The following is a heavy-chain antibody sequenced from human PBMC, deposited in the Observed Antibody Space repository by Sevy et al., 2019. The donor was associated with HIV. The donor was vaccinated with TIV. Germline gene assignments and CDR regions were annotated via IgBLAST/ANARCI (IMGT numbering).Heavy chain of an antibody. D-gene: IGHD1-26*01. CDR1: GFTLSNYW. CDR2: REQDGSDK. Sequence: GGFLRLSCAASGFTLSNYWMSWVRQAPGKGLEWVANREQDGSDKYYVDSVKGRFTISRDNAKNSLYLQMNSLRAEDTAVYYCARDLFSGSYYENYWGQGTLVTVSS. V-gene: IGHV3-7*01. CDR3: ARDLFSGSYYENY. J-gene: IGHJ4*02.